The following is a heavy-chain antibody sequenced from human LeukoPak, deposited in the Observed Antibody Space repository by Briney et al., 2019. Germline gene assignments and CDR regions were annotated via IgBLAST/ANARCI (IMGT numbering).Heavy chain of an antibody. CDR2: IRSKANSYAT. CDR1: GFTFSGSA. CDR3: TRSDILTPYGMDV. J-gene: IGHJ6*02. Sequence: GGPLRLSCAASGFTFSGSAMHWVRQASGKGLEWVGRIRSKANSYATAYAASVKGRFTISRDDSKNTAYLQMNSLKTEDTAVYYCTRSDILTPYGMDVWGQGTTVTVSS. V-gene: IGHV3-73*01. D-gene: IGHD3-9*01.